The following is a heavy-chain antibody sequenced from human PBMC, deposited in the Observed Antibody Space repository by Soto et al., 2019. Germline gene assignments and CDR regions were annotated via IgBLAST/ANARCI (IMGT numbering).Heavy chain of an antibody. CDR3: ARQTGRLEWLLHHRGYFDY. J-gene: IGHJ4*02. Sequence: PGGSLRLSCAASGFTFSSYAMSWVRQAPGKGLEWVSYISSSGSTIYYAVSVKGRFTISRDNAKKSLYLQMNSMRAEDTAVYYCARQTGRLEWLLHHRGYFDYWGQGTLVTVSS. CDR1: GFTFSSYA. V-gene: IGHV3-48*03. D-gene: IGHD3-3*01. CDR2: ISSSGSTI.